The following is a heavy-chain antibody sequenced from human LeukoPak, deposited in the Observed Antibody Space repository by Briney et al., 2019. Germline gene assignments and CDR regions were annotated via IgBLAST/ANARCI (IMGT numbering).Heavy chain of an antibody. CDR2: IWYDGSNK. CDR3: ARDPPAKYSSGWYTWYYYYGMDV. CDR1: GFTFSSFG. J-gene: IGHJ6*02. V-gene: IGHV3-33*01. D-gene: IGHD6-19*01. Sequence: PGGSLRLSCAASGFTFSSFGMHWVRQAPGKGLEWVAVIWYDGSNKYYADSVKGRFTISRDNSQNTLYLQGNNLRAEDTAVYYCARDPPAKYSSGWYTWYYYYGMDVWGQGTTVTVSS.